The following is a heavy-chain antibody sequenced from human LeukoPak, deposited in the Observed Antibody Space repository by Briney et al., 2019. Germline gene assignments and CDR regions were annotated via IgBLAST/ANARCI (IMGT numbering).Heavy chain of an antibody. V-gene: IGHV4-61*05. D-gene: IGHD5-12*01. CDR3: ARVRRGYSGYDRYLDY. J-gene: IGHJ4*02. CDR1: GGSISSSSYY. CDR2: IYYSGST. Sequence: SETLSLTCTVSGGSISSSSYYWGWIRQPPGKGLEWIGYIYYSGSTNYNPSLKSRVTISVDPSKTQFSLKLSSVTAADTAVYYCARVRRGYSGYDRYLDYWGQGTLVTVSS.